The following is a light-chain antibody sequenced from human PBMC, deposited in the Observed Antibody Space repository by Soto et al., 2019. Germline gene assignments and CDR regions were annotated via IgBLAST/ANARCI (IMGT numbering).Light chain of an antibody. CDR1: SSDIGAYDY. CDR3: TSYIRSSTLDYV. V-gene: IGLV2-14*01. CDR2: EVS. Sequence: QSALTQPASLSGSPGQSITISCTGTSSDIGAYDYVSWYQQYPGKAPKLMIYEVSNRPSGVSNRFSGSKSGNTASLTISGLQAEDEADYYCTSYIRSSTLDYVFGTGTKLTVL. J-gene: IGLJ1*01.